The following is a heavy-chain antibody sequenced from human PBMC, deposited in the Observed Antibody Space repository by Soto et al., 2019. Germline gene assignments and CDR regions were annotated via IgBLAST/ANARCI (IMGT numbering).Heavy chain of an antibody. D-gene: IGHD2-15*01. CDR3: ARDSCSGGSCYWHYFDY. CDR2: IWYDGSNK. J-gene: IGHJ4*02. Sequence: QVQLVESGGGVVQPGRSLRLSCAASGFTFSSYGMHWVRQAPGKGLEWVAGIWYDGSNKYYADSVKGRFTISRDNSKNTLYLQMNSLRAEDTAVYYCARDSCSGGSCYWHYFDYWGQGTLVTVSS. CDR1: GFTFSSYG. V-gene: IGHV3-33*01.